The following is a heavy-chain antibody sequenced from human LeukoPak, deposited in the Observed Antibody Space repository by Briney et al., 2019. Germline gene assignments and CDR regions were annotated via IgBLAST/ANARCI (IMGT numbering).Heavy chain of an antibody. CDR2: ISSIGTTI. CDR3: AKDTYAGIGLLLDS. V-gene: IGHV3-48*03. D-gene: IGHD2-2*01. CDR1: GFTFSIYE. Sequence: GGSLRLSCAASGFTFSIYEMNWVRQAPGKGLEWVSYISSIGTTIYYADSVKGRFTISRDNAKNSLYLQMNSLRVEDTAAYYCAKDTYAGIGLLLDSWGQGTLVTVSS. J-gene: IGHJ4*02.